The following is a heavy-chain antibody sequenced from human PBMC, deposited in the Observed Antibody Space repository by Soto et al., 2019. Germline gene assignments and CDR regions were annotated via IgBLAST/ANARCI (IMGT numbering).Heavy chain of an antibody. CDR1: GFTFSSYA. V-gene: IGHV3-30-3*01. J-gene: IGHJ6*02. Sequence: QVQLVESGGGVVQPGRSLRLSCAASGFTFSSYAMHWVRQAPGKGLEWVAVISYDGSNKYYADSVKGRFTISRDNSKNTLYLQMNSLRAEDTAVYYCARSIAAAGTSWGSYYYYYGMDVWGQGTTVTVSS. CDR3: ARSIAAAGTSWGSYYYYYGMDV. CDR2: ISYDGSNK. D-gene: IGHD6-13*01.